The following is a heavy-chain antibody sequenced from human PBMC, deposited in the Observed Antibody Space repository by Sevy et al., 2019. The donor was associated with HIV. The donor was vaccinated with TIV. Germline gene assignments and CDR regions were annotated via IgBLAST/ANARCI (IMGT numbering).Heavy chain of an antibody. CDR3: ARAPPVVVVPGAPSWFDP. V-gene: IGHV4-34*01. CDR2: INHSGST. D-gene: IGHD2-2*01. J-gene: IGHJ5*02. Sequence: PSETLSLTCAVYGGSFSGYYWNWIRQSPGKGLEWIGEINHSGSTHYNPSLKSRVTISVDTSKNQFSLRLNSVTAADTAVYYGARAPPVVVVPGAPSWFDPWGQGTLVTVSS. CDR1: GGSFSGYY.